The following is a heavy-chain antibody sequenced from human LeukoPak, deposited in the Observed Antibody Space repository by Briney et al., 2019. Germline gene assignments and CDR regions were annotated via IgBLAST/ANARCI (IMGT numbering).Heavy chain of an antibody. D-gene: IGHD2-15*01. J-gene: IGHJ6*03. CDR3: ARSFVAGHHYMDV. V-gene: IGHV1-46*01. CDR1: GYTFTGYW. Sequence: ASVKLSCKAFGYTFTGYWMHWVRQAPGQGPEWMGVISPSGGSTIYAQKFQGRVTMTRDMSTSTDYLELSSLRSEDTAVYYCARSFVAGHHYMDVWGKGTTVTISS. CDR2: ISPSGGST.